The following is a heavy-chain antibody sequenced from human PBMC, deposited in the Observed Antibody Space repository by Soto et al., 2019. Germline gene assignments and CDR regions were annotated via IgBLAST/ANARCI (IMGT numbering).Heavy chain of an antibody. CDR1: GLTFSSYS. CDR2: ISSSSSYI. Sequence: PGGSLRLSCAASGLTFSSYSMNWVRQAPGKGLEWVSSISSSSSYIYYADSVKGRFTISRDNAKNSLYLQMNSLRAEDTAVYYCARDHTTIFGVVTHDAFDIWGQGTMVTVSS. CDR3: ARDHTTIFGVVTHDAFDI. D-gene: IGHD3-3*01. J-gene: IGHJ3*02. V-gene: IGHV3-21*01.